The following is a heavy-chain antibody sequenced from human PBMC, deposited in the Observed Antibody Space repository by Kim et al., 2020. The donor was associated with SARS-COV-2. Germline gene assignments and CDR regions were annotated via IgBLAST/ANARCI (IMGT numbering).Heavy chain of an antibody. CDR1: GFTFSDYY. V-gene: IGHV3-11*01. D-gene: IGHD3-10*01. Sequence: GGSLRLSCAASGFTFSDYYMSWIRQAPGKGLEWVSYISSSGSTIYYADSVKGRFTISRDNAKNSLYLQMNSLRAEDTAVYYCARDVTVEYGSGSYYNYYYGMDVWGQGTTVTVSS. J-gene: IGHJ6*02. CDR2: ISSSGSTI. CDR3: ARDVTVEYGSGSYYNYYYGMDV.